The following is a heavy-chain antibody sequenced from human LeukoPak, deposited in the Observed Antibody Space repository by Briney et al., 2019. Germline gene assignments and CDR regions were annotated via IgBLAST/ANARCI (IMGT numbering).Heavy chain of an antibody. CDR2: IHHRGDT. CDR1: GDSISSNGYY. Sequence: SETLSLTCTVSGDSISSNGYYWSWIRQHPERGLEWIGYIHHRGDTYYNPSLRSRISVSIDTSKNQFSLKLSSVTAADTAVYYCARDNWNYFDYWGQGTLVTVSS. J-gene: IGHJ4*02. V-gene: IGHV4-31*03. CDR3: ARDNWNYFDY. D-gene: IGHD1-20*01.